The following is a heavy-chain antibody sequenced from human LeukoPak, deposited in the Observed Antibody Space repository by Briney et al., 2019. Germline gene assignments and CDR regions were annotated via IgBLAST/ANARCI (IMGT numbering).Heavy chain of an antibody. CDR3: ASSYYEVFDY. V-gene: IGHV3-53*01. CDR2: IYSGGST. Sequence: GGSLRLSCAASGFTVSSNYMSWVRQAPGKGLEWVSVIYSGGSTYYADSVKDRFTISRDNSKNTLYLQMNSLRAEDTAVYYCASSYYEVFDYWGQGTLVTVSS. CDR1: GFTVSSNY. D-gene: IGHD1-26*01. J-gene: IGHJ4*02.